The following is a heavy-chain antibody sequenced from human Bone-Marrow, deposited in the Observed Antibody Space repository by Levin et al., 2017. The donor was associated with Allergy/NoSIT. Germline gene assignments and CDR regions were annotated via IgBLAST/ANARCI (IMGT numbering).Heavy chain of an antibody. CDR1: GFTFSSYT. Sequence: AGGSLRLSCAASGFTFSSYTMNWVRQAPGKGLEWVSSISGSSSYITFSDSVKGRLTISRDNAKNSLFLQMNNLRAEDTAVYYCARRNDFWSRTHGGYYFFTDVWGTGTTVTVSS. J-gene: IGHJ6*03. CDR3: ARRNDFWSRTHGGYYFFTDV. CDR2: ISGSSSYI. D-gene: IGHD3-3*01. V-gene: IGHV3-21*01.